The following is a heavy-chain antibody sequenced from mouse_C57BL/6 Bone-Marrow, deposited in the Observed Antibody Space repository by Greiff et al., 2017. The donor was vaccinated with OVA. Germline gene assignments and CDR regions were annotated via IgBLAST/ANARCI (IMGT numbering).Heavy chain of an antibody. Sequence: EVKLLESGGGLVQPGGSMKLSCVASGFTFSNYWMNWVRQSPEKGLEWVAQIRLKSDNYATHYAESVKGRFTISRDDSKSSVYLQMNNLRAEDTGIYYCTGAYTKGGFAYWGQGTLVTVSA. CDR2: IRLKSDNYAT. CDR3: TGAYTKGGFAY. J-gene: IGHJ3*01. CDR1: GFTFSNYW. D-gene: IGHD6-5*01. V-gene: IGHV6-3*01.